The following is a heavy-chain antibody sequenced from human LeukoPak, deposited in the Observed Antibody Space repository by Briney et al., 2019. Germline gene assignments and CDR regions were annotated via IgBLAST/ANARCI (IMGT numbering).Heavy chain of an antibody. Sequence: SETLSLTCTVSGASTSAFYWSWIRQSPGKGLEWIGYSYSGGKANYNPSLKSRVTIIIDTSENQFSLRLTSVTAADTAVYFCAHSKRGGGYYINAFAVWGQGALVTISS. CDR3: AHSKRGGGYYINAFAV. J-gene: IGHJ3*01. D-gene: IGHD1-26*01. CDR1: GASTSAFY. CDR2: SYSGGKA. V-gene: IGHV4-59*01.